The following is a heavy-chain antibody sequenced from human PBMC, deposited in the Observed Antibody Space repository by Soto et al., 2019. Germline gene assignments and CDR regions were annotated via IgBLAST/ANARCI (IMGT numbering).Heavy chain of an antibody. V-gene: IGHV4-59*01. CDR1: GGSISSYY. J-gene: IGHJ6*03. CDR3: ARVPITEKVPYYYYYYMDV. D-gene: IGHD1-20*01. CDR2: IYYSGST. Sequence: SETLSLTCTVSGGSISSYYWSWIRQPPGKGLEWIGYIYYSGSTNYNPSLKSRVTISVDTSKNQFSLKLSSVTAADTAVYYCARVPITEKVPYYYYYYMDVWGKGTTVTVSS.